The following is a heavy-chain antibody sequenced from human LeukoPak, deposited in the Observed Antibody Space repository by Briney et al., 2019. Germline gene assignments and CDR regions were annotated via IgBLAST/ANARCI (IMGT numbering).Heavy chain of an antibody. J-gene: IGHJ3*01. D-gene: IGHD3-22*01. V-gene: IGHV4-39*01. CDR3: ARFLLYDSSGTDGFDV. Sequence: AETLCLTCSVSGGSISRSSSHWGWIRQPPGKGLEWIGTIYYSGTTYYNPSLKSRVTISVDTSKNQFSLKMKSVTAADTAVYHCARFLLYDSSGTDGFDVWGQGTMVTVSS. CDR1: GGSISRSSSH. CDR2: IYYSGTT.